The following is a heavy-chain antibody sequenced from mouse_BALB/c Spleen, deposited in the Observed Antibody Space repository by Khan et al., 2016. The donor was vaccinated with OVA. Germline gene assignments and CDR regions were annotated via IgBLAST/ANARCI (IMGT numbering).Heavy chain of an antibody. CDR1: GYTFTSYW. J-gene: IGHJ3*01. D-gene: IGHD4-1*02. V-gene: IGHV1-52*01. Sequence: QVQLQQPGAELVRPGASVKLSCKASGYTFTSYWMNWVKQRPEQGLEWIGRIDPYDTETHYNQKFTDQAILTVDKSSRTAHMQLSSLTSEDSAVYSCARGATGTWAFAYWGQGTLVTVSA. CDR3: ARGATGTWAFAY. CDR2: IDPYDTET.